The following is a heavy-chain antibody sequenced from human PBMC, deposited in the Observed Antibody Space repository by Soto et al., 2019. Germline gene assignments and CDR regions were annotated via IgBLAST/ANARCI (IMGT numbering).Heavy chain of an antibody. Sequence: SVKVSCKASGGTFNSYDINWVRQAPGQGLEWMGGIIPIVETPKYAQKFQGRVTITADESTNTVYMELSSLRSEDTAMYYCARLPRPNYYDTSGFFKGNWFDPWGQGTLVTVAS. D-gene: IGHD3-22*01. J-gene: IGHJ5*02. CDR2: IIPIVETP. CDR3: ARLPRPNYYDTSGFFKGNWFDP. CDR1: GGTFNSYD. V-gene: IGHV1-69*13.